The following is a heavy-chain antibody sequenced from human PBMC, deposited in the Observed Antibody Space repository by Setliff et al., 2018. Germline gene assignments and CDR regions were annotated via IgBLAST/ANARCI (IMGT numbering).Heavy chain of an antibody. J-gene: IGHJ6*03. CDR2: IRSRNDGGTT. CDR3: TSAKLERRTGHHYYMDV. V-gene: IGHV3-15*01. D-gene: IGHD1-1*01. Sequence: GGSLRLSCAASGLTFSHAWMTWVRQSPGKGLEWVGRIRSRNDGGTTDYAAPVKGRFAFSRDDSKNTLYLQMNNLKTEDTATYYCTSAKLERRTGHHYYMDVWGKGTTVTVSS. CDR1: GLTFSHAW.